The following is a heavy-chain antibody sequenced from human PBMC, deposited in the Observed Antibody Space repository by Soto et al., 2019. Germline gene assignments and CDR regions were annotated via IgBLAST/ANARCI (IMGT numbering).Heavy chain of an antibody. J-gene: IGHJ4*02. CDR2: INHSGST. CDR1: GGSFSGYY. D-gene: IGHD5-12*01. V-gene: IGHV4-34*01. Sequence: SETLSLTCAVYGGSFSGYYWSWIRQPPGKGLEWIGEINHSGSTNYNPSLKSRVTISVDTSKNQFSLKLSSVTAADTAVYYCARFSGAIVATIDYWGQGTLVTVSS. CDR3: ARFSGAIVATIDY.